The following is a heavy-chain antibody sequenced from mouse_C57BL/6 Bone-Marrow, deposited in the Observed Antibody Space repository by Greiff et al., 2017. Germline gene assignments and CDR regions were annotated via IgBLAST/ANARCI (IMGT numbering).Heavy chain of an antibody. D-gene: IGHD1-1*01. V-gene: IGHV3-6*01. CDR1: GYSITSGYY. CDR3: ARNYGSSSAWFAY. Sequence: EVQLQESGPGLVKPSQSLSLTCSVTGYSITSGYYWNWIRQFPGNKLEWMGYISYDGSNNYNPSLKNRISITRDTSKNQFFLKLNSVTTEDTATYYCARNYGSSSAWFAYWGQGTLVTVSA. J-gene: IGHJ3*01. CDR2: ISYDGSN.